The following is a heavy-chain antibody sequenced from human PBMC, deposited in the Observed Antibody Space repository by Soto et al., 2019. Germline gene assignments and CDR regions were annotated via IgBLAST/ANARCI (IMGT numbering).Heavy chain of an antibody. J-gene: IGHJ6*03. CDR1: GGTFSSYT. V-gene: IGHV1-69*02. Sequence: QVQLVQSGAEVKKPGSSVKVSCKASGGTFSSYTISWVRQAPGQGLEWMGRIIPILGIANYAQKFQGRVMITADKSTRTAYMELSSLRSDDTAVYYCTSTPYDILTGPFVHYYYYMDAWGKGTTVTVSS. D-gene: IGHD3-9*01. CDR3: TSTPYDILTGPFVHYYYYMDA. CDR2: IIPILGIA.